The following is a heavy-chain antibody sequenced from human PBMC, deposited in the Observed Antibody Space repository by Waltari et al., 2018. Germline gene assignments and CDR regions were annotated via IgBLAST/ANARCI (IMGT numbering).Heavy chain of an antibody. V-gene: IGHV4-39*01. J-gene: IGHJ3*01. Sequence: QLQLQESGPGLVKPSETLSLTCSVSCVSLTSNRPYWVWIRQPPGQGLEWIGTMSYSGAPYSSPSLRSRVTISRDTSKNQLSLKLGSVTAADTAVYYCATYIGASVGTAAFDVWGQGTMVTVSS. CDR2: MSYSGAP. CDR3: ATYIGASVGTAAFDV. D-gene: IGHD5-12*01. CDR1: CVSLTSNRPY.